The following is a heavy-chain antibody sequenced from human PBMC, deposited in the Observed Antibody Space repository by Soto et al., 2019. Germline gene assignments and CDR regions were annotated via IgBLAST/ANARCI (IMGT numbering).Heavy chain of an antibody. J-gene: IGHJ2*01. V-gene: IGHV4-34*01. CDR3: ASGDYWYFDL. CDR1: GGSFSTYY. Sequence: QVQLQQWGAGLLKPSETLSLTCAIYGGSFSTYYWSWIRQPPGKGLEWLGEINHSGTSNYNPSLKSRVTMSIDTSKNQFSLKLSSVTAADTAVYYCASGDYWYFDLWGRGTLVTVSS. CDR2: INHSGTS.